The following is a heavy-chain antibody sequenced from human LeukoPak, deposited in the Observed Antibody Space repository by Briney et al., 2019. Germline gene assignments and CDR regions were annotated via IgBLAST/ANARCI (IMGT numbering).Heavy chain of an antibody. V-gene: IGHV1-24*01. CDR3: ATDGEDEGGDAFDI. J-gene: IGHJ3*02. CDR2: FDPEDGET. Sequence: GASVKVSCKVSGCTLTELSMHWVRQAPGKGLEWKGGFDPEDGETIYAQKFQGRVTMTEDTSTDTAYMELSSLRSEDTAVYYCATDGEDEGGDAFDIWGQGTMVTVSS. CDR1: GCTLTELS. D-gene: IGHD3-10*01.